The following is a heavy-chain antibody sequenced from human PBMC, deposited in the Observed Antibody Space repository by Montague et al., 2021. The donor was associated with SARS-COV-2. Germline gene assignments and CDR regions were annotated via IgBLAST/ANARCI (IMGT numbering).Heavy chain of an antibody. V-gene: IGHV2-5*02. Sequence: PALVKPTQTLTLTCTFSGFSLCTSGVGVGWIRQPPGKALEWLALIYWDDDKRYSPSLKSRLTITKDTSKNQVVLTMTNMDPVDTATYYCAHRRGLLLSDAFDIWGRGTMVTVSS. CDR3: AHRRGLLLSDAFDI. J-gene: IGHJ3*02. D-gene: IGHD1-26*01. CDR1: GFSLCTSGVG. CDR2: IYWDDDK.